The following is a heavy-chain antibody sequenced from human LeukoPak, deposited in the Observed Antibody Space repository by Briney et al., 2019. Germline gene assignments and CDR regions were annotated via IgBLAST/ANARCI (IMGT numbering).Heavy chain of an antibody. Sequence: SGTLSLTCGVSGGSISNTNWWSWVRQPPGQGLEWIGEINHSGSTNYNPSLKSRVTISVDTSKNQFSLKLSSVTAADTAVYYCARSRYADYWGQGTLVTVSS. CDR3: ARSRYADY. V-gene: IGHV4-4*02. CDR1: GGSISNTNW. CDR2: INHSGST. D-gene: IGHD3-16*01. J-gene: IGHJ4*02.